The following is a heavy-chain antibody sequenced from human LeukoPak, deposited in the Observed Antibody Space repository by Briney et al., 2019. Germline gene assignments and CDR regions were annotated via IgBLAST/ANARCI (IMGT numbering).Heavy chain of an antibody. Sequence: GGSLRLSCAASGFTFSSYAMHWVRQAPGKGLEWVAVISYDGSNKYYADSVKGRFTISRDNSKNTLYLQMNSLRAEDTAVYYCARVGGTYYYDSSGYYAFDIWGQGTMVTVSS. CDR1: GFTFSSYA. CDR3: ARVGGTYYYDSSGYYAFDI. CDR2: ISYDGSNK. V-gene: IGHV3-30-3*01. J-gene: IGHJ3*02. D-gene: IGHD3-22*01.